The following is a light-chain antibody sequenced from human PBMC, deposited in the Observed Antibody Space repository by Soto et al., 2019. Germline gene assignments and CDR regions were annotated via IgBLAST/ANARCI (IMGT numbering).Light chain of an antibody. V-gene: IGLV2-14*01. CDR2: DVS. J-gene: IGLJ1*01. CDR1: SSDIGGYKY. Sequence: QSVLTQPAYVSVSPGQSITISCTGTSSDIGGYKYVSWYQQHPGKAPKLMIYDVSNRPSGVSNRFSGSRSGNTATLTISGLQGEDEAEYYCSSYTGGSTYVFGTGTKVTVL. CDR3: SSYTGGSTYV.